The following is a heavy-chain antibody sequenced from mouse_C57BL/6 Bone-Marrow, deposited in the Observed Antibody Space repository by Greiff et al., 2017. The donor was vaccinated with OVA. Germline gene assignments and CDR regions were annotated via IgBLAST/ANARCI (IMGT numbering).Heavy chain of an antibody. J-gene: IGHJ2*01. V-gene: IGHV14-2*01. CDR2: IDPEDGET. Sequence: VQLKQSGAELVKPGASVKLSCTASGFNITDYYMHWVKQRTEQGLEWIGRIDPEDGETKYAPKFQGKATITADTSSNTAYLQLSSLTSEDTAVYYCASGVYFDYWGQGTTLTVSS. CDR1: GFNITDYY. CDR3: ASGVYFDY.